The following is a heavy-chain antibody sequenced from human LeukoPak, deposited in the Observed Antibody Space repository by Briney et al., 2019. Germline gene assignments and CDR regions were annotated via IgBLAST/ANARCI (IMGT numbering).Heavy chain of an antibody. D-gene: IGHD5-12*01. J-gene: IGHJ3*02. CDR2: IYYSGST. CDR1: GGSISSYY. V-gene: IGHV4-39*01. Sequence: SETLSLTCTVSGGSISSYYWGWIRQPPGKGLEWIGSIYYSGSTYYNPSLKSRVTISVDTSKNQFSLKLSSVTAADTAVYYCARAGRDGYLNDAFDIWGQGTMVTVSS. CDR3: ARAGRDGYLNDAFDI.